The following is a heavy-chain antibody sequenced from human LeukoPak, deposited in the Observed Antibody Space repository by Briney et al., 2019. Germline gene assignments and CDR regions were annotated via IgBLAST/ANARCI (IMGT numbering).Heavy chain of an antibody. Sequence: SVKVSCKASGGTFSSYAISWVRQAPGQGLEWMGGIIPIFGTANYAQKFQGRVTITTDESTSIAYMELSSLRSEDTAVYYCASIYYYDSSAQYFQHWGQGTLVTVSS. CDR2: IIPIFGTA. V-gene: IGHV1-69*05. CDR3: ASIYYYDSSAQYFQH. CDR1: GGTFSSYA. J-gene: IGHJ1*01. D-gene: IGHD3-22*01.